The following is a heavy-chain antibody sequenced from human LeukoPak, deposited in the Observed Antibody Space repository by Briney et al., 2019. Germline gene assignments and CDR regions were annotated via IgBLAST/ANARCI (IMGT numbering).Heavy chain of an antibody. CDR1: GFTSSDHY. J-gene: IGHJ4*02. Sequence: PGGSLRLSCAASGFTSSDHYMDWVRQAPGKGLEWVGRTRNKVNSYTTEYAASVKGRFTISRDESKNSLYLQMKSLKTEDTAMYFCARSGYCSVGTCYSDYFDYWGQGTPVTVSS. CDR3: ARSGYCSVGTCYSDYFDY. V-gene: IGHV3-72*01. CDR2: TRNKVNSYTT. D-gene: IGHD2-15*01.